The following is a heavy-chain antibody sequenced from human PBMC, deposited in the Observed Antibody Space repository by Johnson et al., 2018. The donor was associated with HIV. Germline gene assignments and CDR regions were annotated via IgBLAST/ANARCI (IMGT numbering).Heavy chain of an antibody. CDR3: ARRFYDSSGAGFDI. D-gene: IGHD3-22*01. V-gene: IGHV3-66*01. J-gene: IGHJ3*02. CDR1: GFTVSSNY. Sequence: VQLVESGGGLVQPGGSLRLSCAASGFTVSSNYMSWVRQAPGKGLEWVSVIYSGGSTYYADSVKGRFTISRDNSKNTLYLQMGSLRAEDIAVYYCARRFYDSSGAGFDIWGQGTMVTVSS. CDR2: IYSGGST.